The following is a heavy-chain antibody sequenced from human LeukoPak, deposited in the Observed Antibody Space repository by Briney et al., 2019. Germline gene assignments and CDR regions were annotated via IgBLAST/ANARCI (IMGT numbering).Heavy chain of an antibody. D-gene: IGHD3-3*01. V-gene: IGHV3-33*01. Sequence: GGSLRLSCAASGFPFSSYGMHWVRQAPGKGLEWVARLVYDERNDYGNSVKGRFTISRDNSKNTLYLQMDNLRVDDTAVYYCARDLSAAYDFWGQGILDTVSS. CDR3: ARDLSAAYDF. CDR1: GFPFSSYG. CDR2: LVYDERN. J-gene: IGHJ4*02.